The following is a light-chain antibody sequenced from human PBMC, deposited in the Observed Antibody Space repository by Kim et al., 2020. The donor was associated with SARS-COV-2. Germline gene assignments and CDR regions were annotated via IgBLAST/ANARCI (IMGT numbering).Light chain of an antibody. J-gene: IGLJ2*01. V-gene: IGLV3-21*04. CDR1: NIGSKS. CDR2: YVS. CDR3: QVWDSSSDHVV. Sequence: SYELTQPPSVSVPPGKTARIICGGNNIGSKSVHWYQQKPGQAPVLVIYYVSDRPPGIPERFSGSNSGNTATLTISRVEAGDEADYYCQVWDSSSDHVVFGGGTQLTVL.